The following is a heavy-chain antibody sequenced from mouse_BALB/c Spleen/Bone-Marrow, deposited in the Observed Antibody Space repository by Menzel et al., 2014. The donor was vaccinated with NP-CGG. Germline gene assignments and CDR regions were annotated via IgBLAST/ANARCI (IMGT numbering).Heavy chain of an antibody. CDR2: ISDGGSYT. CDR1: GFTFSDYY. J-gene: IGHJ1*01. D-gene: IGHD1-2*01. CDR3: ARVVTTATLYWYFDV. V-gene: IGHV5-4*02. Sequence: EVKLVESGGGLVKPGGSLKLSCAASGFTFSDYYMYWVRQTPEKSLEWVATISDGGSYTYYPDSVKGRFTISRDNAKNNLYLQMSSLKSEDTAMYYCARVVTTATLYWYFDVWGAGTTVTVSS.